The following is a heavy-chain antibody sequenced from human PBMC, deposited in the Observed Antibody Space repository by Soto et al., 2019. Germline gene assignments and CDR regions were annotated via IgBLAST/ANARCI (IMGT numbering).Heavy chain of an antibody. J-gene: IGHJ3*02. CDR2: VSAYNGNT. CDR3: AREFNCTRRCNDVFDI. Sequence: GASVKVSCKASGYTFTNYAISWVRQAPGQGLEWMGWVSAYNGNTNYAQKFQGRVTMTTDTSTSTAYMELRSLRSDDTAVYYCAREFNCTRRCNDVFDIWGQGTMGTVS. CDR1: GYTFTNYA. D-gene: IGHD2-8*01. V-gene: IGHV1-18*01.